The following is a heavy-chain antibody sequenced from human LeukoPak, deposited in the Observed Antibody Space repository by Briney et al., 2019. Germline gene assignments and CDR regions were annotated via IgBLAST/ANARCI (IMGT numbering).Heavy chain of an antibody. J-gene: IGHJ4*02. CDR2: IYYSGST. D-gene: IGHD5-12*01. Sequence: SETLSLTCTVSGGSISSYYWSWIRQPPGKGLEWIGCIYYSGSTNYNPSLKSRVTISVDTSKNQFSLKLSSVTAADTAVYYCARQLRRDGYIGYWGQGTLVTVSS. V-gene: IGHV4-59*01. CDR3: ARQLRRDGYIGY. CDR1: GGSISSYY.